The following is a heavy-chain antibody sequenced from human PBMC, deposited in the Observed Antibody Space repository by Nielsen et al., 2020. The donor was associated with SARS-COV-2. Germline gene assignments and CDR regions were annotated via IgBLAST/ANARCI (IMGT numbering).Heavy chain of an antibody. D-gene: IGHD5-12*01. CDR3: ASDHRGGYGDFDY. V-gene: IGHV3-11*04. Sequence: PGKGLEWVSYISSSGSTIYYADSVKGRFTISRDNAKNSLYLQMNSLRAEDTAVYYCASDHRGGYGDFDYWGQGTLVTVSS. CDR2: ISSSGSTI. J-gene: IGHJ4*02.